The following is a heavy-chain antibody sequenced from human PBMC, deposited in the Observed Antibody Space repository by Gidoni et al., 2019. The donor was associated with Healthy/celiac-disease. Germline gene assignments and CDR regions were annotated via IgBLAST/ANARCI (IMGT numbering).Heavy chain of an antibody. D-gene: IGHD1-26*01. CDR3: ARESGGITGMVAWFDP. V-gene: IGHV1-46*01. J-gene: IGHJ5*02. CDR1: GYTFTSYY. CDR2: INPSGGST. Sequence: QVQLVQYGAEVKKPGASVKVSCKASGYTFTSYYMHWVRQAPGQGLEWMGIINPSGGSTSYAQKFQGRVTMTRDTSTSTVYMELSSLRSEDTAVYYCARESGGITGMVAWFDPWGQGTLVTVSS.